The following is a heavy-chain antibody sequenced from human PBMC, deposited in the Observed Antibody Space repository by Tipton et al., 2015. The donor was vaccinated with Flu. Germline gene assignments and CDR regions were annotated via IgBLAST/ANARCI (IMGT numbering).Heavy chain of an antibody. CDR1: GDSVSSNRAA. Sequence: GLVKPSQTLSLTCAISGDSVSSNRAAWNWIRQSPSRGLEWLGRTYYRSKWYSDYALSVKSRITINPDTSKNQFSLKLTSVTAADRAVYYCALSTTAHREFESWGQGTLVTASS. CDR2: TYYRSKWYS. D-gene: IGHD1-1*01. J-gene: IGHJ4*02. CDR3: ALSTTAHREFES. V-gene: IGHV6-1*01.